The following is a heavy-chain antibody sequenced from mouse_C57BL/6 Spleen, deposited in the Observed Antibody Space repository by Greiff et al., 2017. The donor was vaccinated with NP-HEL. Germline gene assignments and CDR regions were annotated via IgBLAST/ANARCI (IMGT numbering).Heavy chain of an antibody. D-gene: IGHD2-2*01. CDR1: GYSITSGYY. V-gene: IGHV3-6*01. CDR2: ISYDGSN. J-gene: IGHJ4*01. CDR3: ARAEGYDYYYAMDY. Sequence: EVKLMESGPGLVKPSQSLSLTCSVTGYSITSGYYWTWIRQFPGNKLEWMGYISYDGSNNYNPSLKNRISITRDTSKNQLFLKLNSVTTEDTATYYCARAEGYDYYYAMDYWGQGTSVTVSS.